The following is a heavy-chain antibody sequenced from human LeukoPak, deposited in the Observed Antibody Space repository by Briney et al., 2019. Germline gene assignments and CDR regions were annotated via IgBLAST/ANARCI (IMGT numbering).Heavy chain of an antibody. V-gene: IGHV3-23*01. CDR2: ISSSGGST. Sequence: GGSLRLSCAASGFTFSSYAVSWVRQAPGKGLEWLSGISSSGGSTYYADSVKGRLTISRDNSKSTLYLQMNSLRAEDTAVYYCATYGSAISYKKVFDYWGQGTLVTVSS. J-gene: IGHJ4*02. CDR1: GFTFSSYA. D-gene: IGHD3-10*01. CDR3: ATYGSAISYKKVFDY.